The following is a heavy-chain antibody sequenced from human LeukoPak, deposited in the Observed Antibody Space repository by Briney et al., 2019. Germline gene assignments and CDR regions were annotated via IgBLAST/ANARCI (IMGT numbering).Heavy chain of an antibody. CDR2: ISSSSSYI. CDR3: ARDLAPPAYYDFWSGFYYYYGMDV. Sequence: PGGSLRLSCAAPGFTFSSYSMNWVRQAPGKGLEWVSSISSSSSYIYYADSVKGRFTISRDNAKNSLYLQMNSLRAEDTAVYYCARDLAPPAYYDFWSGFYYYYGMDVWGQGTTVTVSS. V-gene: IGHV3-21*01. J-gene: IGHJ6*02. D-gene: IGHD3-3*01. CDR1: GFTFSSYS.